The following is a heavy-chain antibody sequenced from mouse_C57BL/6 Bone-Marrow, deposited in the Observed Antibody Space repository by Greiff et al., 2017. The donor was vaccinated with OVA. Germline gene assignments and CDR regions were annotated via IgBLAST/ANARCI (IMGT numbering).Heavy chain of an antibody. CDR2: ISYDGSN. CDR1: GYSITSGYY. J-gene: IGHJ4*01. CDR3: ARAIYYGNYDAMDY. D-gene: IGHD2-1*01. Sequence: DVKLQESGPGLVKPSQSLSLTCSVTGYSITSGYYWNWIRQFPGNKLEWLGYISYDGSNNYNPSLKNRISITRDTSKNQFFLKLNSVTTEDTATYYCARAIYYGNYDAMDYWGQGTSVTVSS. V-gene: IGHV3-6*01.